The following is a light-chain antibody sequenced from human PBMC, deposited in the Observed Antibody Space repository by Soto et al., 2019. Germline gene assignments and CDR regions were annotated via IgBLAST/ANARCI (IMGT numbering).Light chain of an antibody. Sequence: QSVLTQPPSASGTPGQRVTIACSGSSSNIGSNYVYWYQQLPVTAPKLLIYRNNQRTSGVTDRFSGYKSGTSASLAISGLRSEDEAEEDWAAWDDSLSGWVVGGGTKLTVL. CDR2: RNN. CDR1: SSNIGSNY. V-gene: IGLV1-47*01. CDR3: AAWDDSLSGWV. J-gene: IGLJ3*02.